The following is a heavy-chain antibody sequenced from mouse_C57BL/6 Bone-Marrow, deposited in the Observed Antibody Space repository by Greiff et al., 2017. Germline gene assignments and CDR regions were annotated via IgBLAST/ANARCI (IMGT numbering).Heavy chain of an antibody. CDR3: ARGGRVATRYFDV. V-gene: IGHV1-53*01. CDR1: GYTFTSYW. Sequence: QVQLQQPGTELVKPGASVKLSCKASGYTFTSYWMHWVKQRPGQGLEWIGNINPSNGGTNYNEKFKSKATLTVDKSSSTAYMPLSSLTSEDSAVYYCARGGRVATRYFDVWGTGTTVTVSS. J-gene: IGHJ1*03. CDR2: INPSNGGT. D-gene: IGHD1-1*02.